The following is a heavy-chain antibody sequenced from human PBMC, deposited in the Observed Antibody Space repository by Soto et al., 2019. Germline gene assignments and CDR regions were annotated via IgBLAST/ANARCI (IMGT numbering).Heavy chain of an antibody. D-gene: IGHD3-22*01. Sequence: SLRLSCAASGFTFSSYDMHWVRQAPGKGLEWVAVISYDGSNKFYADSVKGRFTISRDNSKNTLYVQMIGLRTEDTAIYYCVRNLAKMMVVVMAFDMWGXGT. CDR3: VRNLAKMMVVVMAFDM. CDR2: ISYDGSNK. V-gene: IGHV3-30-3*01. CDR1: GFTFSSYD. J-gene: IGHJ3*02.